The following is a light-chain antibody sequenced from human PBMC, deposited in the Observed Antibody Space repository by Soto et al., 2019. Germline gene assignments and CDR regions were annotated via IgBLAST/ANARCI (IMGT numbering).Light chain of an antibody. V-gene: IGKV3-20*01. CDR3: QQYGSSAIT. CDR2: AAS. CDR1: QSVSSSY. Sequence: EIVLTQSPGTLSLSPGERATLSCRASQSVSSSYLAWYQQKPGPAPSLLIYAASSRTSGIPDRFSGSGTGTEFTLTISRLEPEDLGVYYCQQYGSSAITFGQGTRLEIK. J-gene: IGKJ5*01.